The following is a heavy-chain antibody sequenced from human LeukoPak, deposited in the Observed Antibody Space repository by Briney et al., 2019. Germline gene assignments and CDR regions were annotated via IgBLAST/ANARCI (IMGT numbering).Heavy chain of an antibody. Sequence: SEILSLTCTVSGGSISSYCWSWIRQPPGKGLEWIGYIYYSGSTNYNPSLKSRVTISVDTSKNQFSPKLSSVTAADTAVYYCARTTEGYCRGGSCYYYYYYMDVWGKGTTVTVSS. D-gene: IGHD2-15*01. CDR1: GGSISSYC. J-gene: IGHJ6*03. CDR3: ARTTEGYCRGGSCYYYYYYMDV. CDR2: IYYSGST. V-gene: IGHV4-59*01.